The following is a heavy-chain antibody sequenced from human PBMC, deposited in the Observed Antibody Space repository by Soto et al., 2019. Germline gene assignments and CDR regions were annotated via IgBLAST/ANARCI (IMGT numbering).Heavy chain of an antibody. Sequence: QLQLQESGSGLVKPSQTLSLTCAVSGGSISSGGYAWSWIRQPPGKGLEWIGYIYHSGSTYYNPSFKSRVTISVDRSKNQLSLKLGSVTAADTAVYYCARGGSSWSSLDYCGQGTLVTVSS. D-gene: IGHD6-13*01. V-gene: IGHV4-30-2*01. J-gene: IGHJ4*02. CDR2: IYHSGST. CDR3: ARGGSSWSSLDY. CDR1: GGSISSGGYA.